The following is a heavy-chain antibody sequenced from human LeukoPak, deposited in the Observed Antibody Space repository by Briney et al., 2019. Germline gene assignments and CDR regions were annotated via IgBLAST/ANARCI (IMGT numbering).Heavy chain of an antibody. Sequence: ASVKVTCKASGYTFTSYGISWVRQAPGQGLEWMGWISAYNGNTNYAQKLQGRVTMTTDTSTSTAYMELRSLRSDDTAVYYCARERGYSGYDLENSRYYYYMDVWGKGTTVTVSS. CDR3: ARERGYSGYDLENSRYYYYMDV. V-gene: IGHV1-18*01. CDR2: ISAYNGNT. D-gene: IGHD5-12*01. J-gene: IGHJ6*03. CDR1: GYTFTSYG.